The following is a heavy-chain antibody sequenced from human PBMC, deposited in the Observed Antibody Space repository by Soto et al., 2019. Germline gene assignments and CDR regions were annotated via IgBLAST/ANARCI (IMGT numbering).Heavy chain of an antibody. CDR2: IYYSGST. D-gene: IGHD3-16*02. V-gene: IGHV4-59*01. CDR1: GGSISSYY. CDR3: ARSLYDYVWGSYRFNWFDP. Sequence: TLSLTCTVSGGSISSYYWSWIRQPPGKGLEWIGYIYYSGSTNYNPSLKSRVTISVDTSKNQFSLKLSSVTAADTAVYYCARSLYDYVWGSYRFNWFDPWGQGTLVTVSS. J-gene: IGHJ5*02.